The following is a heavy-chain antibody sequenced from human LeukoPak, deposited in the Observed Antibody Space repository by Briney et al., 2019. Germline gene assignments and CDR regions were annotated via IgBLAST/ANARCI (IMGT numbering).Heavy chain of an antibody. CDR3: ARVRGSFRALDY. CDR1: GYTFTGYY. Sequence: ASVKVSCKASGYTFTGYYMHWVRQAPGQGLEWMGWINPNSGGTNYAQKFQGRVTMTRDTSISTAYMELSGLRSDDTAVYYCARVRGSFRALDYWGQGTLVTVSS. J-gene: IGHJ4*02. V-gene: IGHV1-2*02. CDR2: INPNSGGT. D-gene: IGHD1-26*01.